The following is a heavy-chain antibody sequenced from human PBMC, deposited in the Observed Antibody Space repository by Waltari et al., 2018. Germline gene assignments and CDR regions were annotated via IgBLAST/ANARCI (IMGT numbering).Heavy chain of an antibody. CDR3: AKCTGGSCYGIDY. Sequence: EVQLLESGGGLVQPGGSLRLSWAASGFSYSTYAMTWVRQAPGKGLEWVSFISSGGSRTSYGESVKGRFTISREISKNTLYLQMNSLRVEDTAVYFCAKCTGGSCYGIDYWGQGILVTVSS. CDR2: ISSGGSRT. D-gene: IGHD2-15*01. CDR1: GFSYSTYA. J-gene: IGHJ4*02. V-gene: IGHV3-23*03.